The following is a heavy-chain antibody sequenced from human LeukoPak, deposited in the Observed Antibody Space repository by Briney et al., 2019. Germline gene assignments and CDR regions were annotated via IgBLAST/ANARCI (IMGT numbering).Heavy chain of an antibody. D-gene: IGHD6-13*01. CDR1: GYSFTSYW. CDR3: ARHAQMWGINDAFDI. J-gene: IGHJ3*02. V-gene: IGHV5-51*01. CDR2: IYPGDSDT. Sequence: KDGESLKISCKGSGYSFTSYWIGWVRRMPGKGLEWMGIIYPGDSDTRYSPSFQGQVTISADKSIGTAYPQWSSLKASDTAMYYCARHAQMWGINDAFDIWGQGTMVTVSS.